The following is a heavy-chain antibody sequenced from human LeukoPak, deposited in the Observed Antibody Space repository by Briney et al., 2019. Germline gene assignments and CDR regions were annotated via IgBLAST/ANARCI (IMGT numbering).Heavy chain of an antibody. CDR3: ARSGIDFWSGYYHHVFDY. Sequence: SETLSLTCTVPGGSISSYYWSWIRQPPGKGLEWIGYIYYSGSTNYNPSLKSRVTISVDTSKNQFSLKLSSVTAADTAVYYCARSGIDFWSGYYHHVFDYWGQGTLVTVSS. D-gene: IGHD3-3*01. CDR2: IYYSGST. J-gene: IGHJ4*02. CDR1: GGSISSYY. V-gene: IGHV4-59*01.